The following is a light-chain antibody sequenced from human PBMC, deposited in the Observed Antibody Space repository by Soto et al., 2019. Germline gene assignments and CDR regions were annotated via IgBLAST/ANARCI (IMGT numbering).Light chain of an antibody. J-gene: IGKJ5*01. CDR1: EGISRY. V-gene: IGKV1-9*01. CDR2: AXA. Sequence: IHLTKSPSLISACLGAGVTSTXLASEGISRYVARNQQKQGXAPNXXXDAXATLQRGGPSRLSGSGSGTEFPLTISSLHPEDFATYYFQQLKSYTRTFGQVTRLEIK. CDR3: QQLKSYTRT.